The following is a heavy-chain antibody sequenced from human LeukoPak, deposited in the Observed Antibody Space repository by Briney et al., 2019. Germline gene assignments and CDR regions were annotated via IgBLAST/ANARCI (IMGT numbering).Heavy chain of an antibody. J-gene: IGHJ1*01. CDR2: IRGSGTST. Sequence: GGSLRLSCVGPGFTFSNYAMMWVRQTQGKRLEWVSAIRGSGTSTFYADSVKGRFTIFRDNFKNTVYLQMNNLRADDSAVYYCARDPNGDYIGAFDFQRWGLGTQVTVSS. V-gene: IGHV3-23*01. CDR1: GFTFSNYA. CDR3: ARDPNGDYIGAFDFQR. D-gene: IGHD4-17*01.